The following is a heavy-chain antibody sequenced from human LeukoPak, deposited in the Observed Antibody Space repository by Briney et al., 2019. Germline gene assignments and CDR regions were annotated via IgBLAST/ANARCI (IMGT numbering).Heavy chain of an antibody. CDR3: ARQNWNYGYYFDY. CDR2: IIPIFGTA. J-gene: IGHJ4*02. V-gene: IGHV1-69*13. CDR1: GGTFSSYA. D-gene: IGHD1-7*01. Sequence: ASVKVSCKASGGTFSSYAISWVRQAPGQGLEWMGGIIPIFGTANYAQKFQGRVTITADESTSTAYMELSSLRSEDTAVYYCARQNWNYGYYFDYWGQGTLVTVSS.